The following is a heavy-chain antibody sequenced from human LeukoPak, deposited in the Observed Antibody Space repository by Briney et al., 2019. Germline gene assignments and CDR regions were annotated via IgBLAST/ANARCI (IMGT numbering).Heavy chain of an antibody. J-gene: IGHJ4*02. CDR2: IYYSGST. D-gene: IGHD1-26*01. CDR3: ARGSYSGTWYFDY. V-gene: IGHV4-61*08. CDR1: GGSISSGDYY. Sequence: SETLSLTCTVSGGSISSGDYYWSWIRQPPGKGLEWIGYIYYSGSTSYKPSLKSRVTVSIDTSKNQFSLNLTSMTPADTAVYYCARGSYSGTWYFDYWGQGTLITVSS.